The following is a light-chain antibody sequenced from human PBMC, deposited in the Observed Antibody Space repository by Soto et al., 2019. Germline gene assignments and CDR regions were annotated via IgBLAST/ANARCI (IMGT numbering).Light chain of an antibody. CDR2: EVS. V-gene: IGLV2-8*01. Sequence: QSALTQPPSASGSPGQSVTISCTGTSSDVGGYNYVSWYQQHPGKAPKLMIYEVSKRPSGVPDRFSGSKSGNTASLTVPGLQADDEADYYCSSYAGSNNVVFGGGTKLTVL. CDR1: SSDVGGYNY. J-gene: IGLJ2*01. CDR3: SSYAGSNNVV.